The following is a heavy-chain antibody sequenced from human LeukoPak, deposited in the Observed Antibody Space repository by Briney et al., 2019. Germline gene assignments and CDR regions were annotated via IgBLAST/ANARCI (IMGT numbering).Heavy chain of an antibody. D-gene: IGHD6-13*01. CDR1: GFTFSSYA. Sequence: GGSLRLSCAASGFTFSSYAMSWVRQAPGKGLEWDSAISGSGGSTYYADSVKGRFTISRDNSKNTLYLQMNSLRAEDTAVYYCAKDRRSSSWYSILYYYYGMDVWGQGTTVTVSS. CDR3: AKDRRSSSWYSILYYYYGMDV. CDR2: ISGSGGST. J-gene: IGHJ6*02. V-gene: IGHV3-23*01.